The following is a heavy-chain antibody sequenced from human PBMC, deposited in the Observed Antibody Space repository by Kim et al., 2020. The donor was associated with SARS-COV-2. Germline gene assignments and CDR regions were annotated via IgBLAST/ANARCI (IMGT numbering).Heavy chain of an antibody. D-gene: IGHD6-19*01. Sequence: GASLKISCKGSGYSFTSYWIGWVRQMPGKGLEWMGIIYPGDSDTRYSPSFQGQVTISADKSISTAYLQWSSLKASDTAMYYCARRAFVSGWYSRTRYYYYYMYVWGKGTTVTVSS. CDR2: IYPGDSDT. CDR3: ARRAFVSGWYSRTRYYYYYMYV. V-gene: IGHV5-51*01. J-gene: IGHJ6*03. CDR1: GYSFTSYW.